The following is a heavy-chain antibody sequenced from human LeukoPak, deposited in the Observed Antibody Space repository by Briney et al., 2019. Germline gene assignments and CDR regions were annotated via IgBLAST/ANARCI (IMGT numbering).Heavy chain of an antibody. CDR1: GGSISNSY. J-gene: IGHJ4*02. CDR2: IYYTGDS. V-gene: IGHV4-59*08. CDR3: ARHEFASPFDS. D-gene: IGHD2-21*01. Sequence: SETLSLTCAVSGGSISNSYWSWIRQPPGKGLEWIGYIYYTGDSNYNPSLKSRVAISLDTSKNQLSLNLRSVTAADTAVYYCARHEFASPFDSWGQGTLVTVSS.